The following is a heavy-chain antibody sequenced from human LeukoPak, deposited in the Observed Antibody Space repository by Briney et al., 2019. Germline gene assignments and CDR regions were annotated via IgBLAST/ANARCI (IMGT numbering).Heavy chain of an antibody. CDR2: ISSTGSTI. Sequence: PGGSLRLSCAATGFAFSRYYMSWIRQAPGKGLEWVSYISSTGSTIYYADSVKGRFTISRDNAKNSLYLQMNSLRAEDTAVYYCAKAPSGWYRYYFDYWGQGTLVTVSS. CDR1: GFAFSRYY. V-gene: IGHV3-11*01. CDR3: AKAPSGWYRYYFDY. J-gene: IGHJ4*02. D-gene: IGHD6-19*01.